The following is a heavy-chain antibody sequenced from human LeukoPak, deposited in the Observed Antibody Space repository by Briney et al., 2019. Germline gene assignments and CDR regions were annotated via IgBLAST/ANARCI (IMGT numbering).Heavy chain of an antibody. Sequence: GGSLRLSCAASGFTFSSYAMSWVRQAPGKGLEWVSAISGSGGSTYYADSVKGRFTISRDNSKNTLYLQMNSLRAVDTAVYYCAKDPEYYDSSGYYSENDYWGQGTLVTVSS. V-gene: IGHV3-23*01. D-gene: IGHD3-22*01. J-gene: IGHJ4*02. CDR1: GFTFSSYA. CDR3: AKDPEYYDSSGYYSENDY. CDR2: ISGSGGST.